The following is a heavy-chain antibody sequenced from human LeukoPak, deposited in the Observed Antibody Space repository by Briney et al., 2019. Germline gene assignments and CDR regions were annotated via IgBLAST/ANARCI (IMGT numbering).Heavy chain of an antibody. V-gene: IGHV4-39*07. J-gene: IGHJ6*03. Sequence: SETLSLTCTVSGGSISSSSYYWGWIRQPPGKGLEWIGSIYYSGSTYYNPSLKSRVTISVDTSKNQFSLKLSSVTAADTAVYYCARVGWLQFYYYYYMDVWGKGTTVTVSS. CDR3: ARVGWLQFYYYYYMDV. D-gene: IGHD5-24*01. CDR1: GGSISSSSYY. CDR2: IYYSGST.